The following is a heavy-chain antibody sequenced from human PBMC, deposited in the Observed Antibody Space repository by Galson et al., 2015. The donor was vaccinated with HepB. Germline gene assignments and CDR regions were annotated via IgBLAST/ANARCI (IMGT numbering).Heavy chain of an antibody. V-gene: IGHV5-51*01. J-gene: IGHJ4*02. CDR3: ARTSMVRGLIYYSDS. D-gene: IGHD3-10*01. CDR2: FYPGDSDA. Sequence: QSGAEVKKPGESLKISCKGSGYSFSSYYIAWVRQMPGKGLEWMGVFYPGDSDASYSPSFRGQVAISADKSISTAYLQFNSLEASDTAMYFCARTSMVRGLIYYSDSWGQGTLVTVSS. CDR1: GYSFSSYY.